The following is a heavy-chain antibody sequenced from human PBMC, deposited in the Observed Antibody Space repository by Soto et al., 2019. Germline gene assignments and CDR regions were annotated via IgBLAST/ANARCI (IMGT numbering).Heavy chain of an antibody. J-gene: IGHJ5*02. CDR3: TRDYSILVSGTWFLDP. Sequence: GGSLRLSCTGFGFTFGDYGVSWVRQAPGKGLEWVGFIRSNSYGGTTNYAASVKGRFTISRDDSTSIAYLQMNSLKIEDTAIYYCTRDYSILVSGTWFLDPWGQGTLVTVSS. D-gene: IGHD3-22*01. V-gene: IGHV3-49*04. CDR1: GFTFGDYG. CDR2: IRSNSYGGTT.